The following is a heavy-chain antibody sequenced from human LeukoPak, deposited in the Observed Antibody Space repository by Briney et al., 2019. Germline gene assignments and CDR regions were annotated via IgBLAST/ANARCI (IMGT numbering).Heavy chain of an antibody. CDR3: ARAEGNYDFWSGYPYYFDY. CDR1: GYTFTSYG. CDR2: ISAYNGNT. J-gene: IGHJ4*02. Sequence: ASVTVSCKASGYTFTSYGISWVRQAPGQGLEWMGWISAYNGNTNYAQKLQGRVTMTTDTSTSTAYMELRSLRSDDTAVYYCARAEGNYDFWSGYPYYFDYWGQGTLVTVSS. D-gene: IGHD3-3*01. V-gene: IGHV1-18*01.